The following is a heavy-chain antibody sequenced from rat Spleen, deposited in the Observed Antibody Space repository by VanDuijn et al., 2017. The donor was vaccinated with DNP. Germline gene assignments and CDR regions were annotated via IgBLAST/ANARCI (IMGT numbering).Heavy chain of an antibody. D-gene: IGHD1-11*01. CDR2: ISTSSGKT. CDR3: ATQILNSY. V-gene: IGHV5-25*01. CDR1: GFTFSNYY. J-gene: IGHJ2*01. Sequence: EVQLVESGGGLVQPGRSLTLSCAASGFTFSNYYMAWVRQAPRKGLAWVASISTSSGKTYYPDSVKGLFTISRDNAKSSVYLQMDSLKSEDTATYYCATQILNSYWGQGVMVTVAS.